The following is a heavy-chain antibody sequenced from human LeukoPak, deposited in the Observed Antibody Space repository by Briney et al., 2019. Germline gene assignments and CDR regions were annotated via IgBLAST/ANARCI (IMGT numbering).Heavy chain of an antibody. CDR1: VYTFTSYD. Sequence: ASVKVSCKASVYTFTSYDINWVRQATGQGLEWMGWMNPNSGNTGYAQKFQGRVTMTRNTSISTAYMELSSLRSEDTAVCYCARRSIRSSGWDDWGQGTLVTVSS. CDR2: MNPNSGNT. CDR3: ARRSIRSSGWDD. J-gene: IGHJ4*02. D-gene: IGHD6-19*01. V-gene: IGHV1-8*01.